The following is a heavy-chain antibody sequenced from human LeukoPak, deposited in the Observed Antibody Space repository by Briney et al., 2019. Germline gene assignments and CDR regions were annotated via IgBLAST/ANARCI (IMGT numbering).Heavy chain of an antibody. D-gene: IGHD3-22*01. Sequence: SETLSLTCTVSGGSISSYYWSWIRQPPGKGLEWIGYIYYSGSTNYNPSLKSRVTISVDTSKNQFSLKLSSVTAADTAVYYCARARDSPLSLWGRGTLVTVSS. CDR3: ARARDSPLSL. J-gene: IGHJ2*01. V-gene: IGHV4-59*01. CDR2: IYYSGST. CDR1: GGSISSYY.